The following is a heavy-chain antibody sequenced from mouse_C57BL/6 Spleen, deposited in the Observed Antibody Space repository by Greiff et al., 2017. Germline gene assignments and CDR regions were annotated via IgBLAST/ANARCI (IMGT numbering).Heavy chain of an antibody. D-gene: IGHD2-4*01. CDR2: IDPSDSYT. J-gene: IGHJ4*01. CDR1: GYTFTSYW. Sequence: QVQLQQPGAELVKPGASVKLSCKASGYTFTSYWMQWVKQRPGQGLEWIGEIDPSDSYTNYNQKFKGKATLTVDTSSSTAYMQLSSLTSEDSAVYYCERPYDYDDGRGSMDYWGQGTSVTVSS. V-gene: IGHV1-50*01. CDR3: ERPYDYDDGRGSMDY.